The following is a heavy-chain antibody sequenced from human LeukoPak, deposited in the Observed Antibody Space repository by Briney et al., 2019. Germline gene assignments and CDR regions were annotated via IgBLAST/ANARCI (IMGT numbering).Heavy chain of an antibody. V-gene: IGHV4-39*01. J-gene: IGHJ5*02. Sequence: PSETLSLTCTVSGGSISSSSYYWGWIRQPPGKGLEWIGCIYYSGSTYYNPSLKSRVTISVDTSKNQFSLKLSSVTAADTAVYYCARVREYSSGWYERWGQGTLVTVSS. D-gene: IGHD6-19*01. CDR1: GGSISSSSYY. CDR2: IYYSGST. CDR3: ARVREYSSGWYER.